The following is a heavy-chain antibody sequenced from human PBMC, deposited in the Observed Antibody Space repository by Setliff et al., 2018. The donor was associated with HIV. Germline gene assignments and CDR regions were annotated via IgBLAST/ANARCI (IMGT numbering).Heavy chain of an antibody. Sequence: SETLSLTCAVYGGSFSEYYWSWIRQSPGKGLEWMGEINHSGSTHYNPPLKSRATISVDTSKNQFSPRLNSVTAAATAVYYRARGATLLPGYSDRWEYFYMDVWGKGTTVTVSS. CDR1: GGSFSEYY. J-gene: IGHJ6*03. CDR3: ARGATLLPGYSDRWEYFYMDV. D-gene: IGHD5-12*01. V-gene: IGHV4-34*01. CDR2: INHSGST.